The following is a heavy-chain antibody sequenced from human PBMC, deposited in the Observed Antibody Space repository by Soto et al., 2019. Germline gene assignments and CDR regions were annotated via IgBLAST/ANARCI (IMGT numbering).Heavy chain of an antibody. CDR3: AREGSSGYYYYYAMDV. CDR1: GFTVSSNY. D-gene: IGHD6-19*01. Sequence: EVQLVESGGGLIQPGGSLRLSCAASGFTVSSNYMSWVRQAPGKGLEWVSVIYSGGSTYYADSVKGRFNISRDNSKHTLYLQMNSLRAEDTAVYYCAREGSSGYYYYYAMDVWGQGTTVTVSS. J-gene: IGHJ6*02. CDR2: IYSGGST. V-gene: IGHV3-53*01.